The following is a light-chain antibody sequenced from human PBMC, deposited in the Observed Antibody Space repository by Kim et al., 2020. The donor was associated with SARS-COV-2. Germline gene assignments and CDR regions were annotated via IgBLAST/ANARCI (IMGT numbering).Light chain of an antibody. J-gene: IGKJ5*01. CDR1: QSVSSK. CDR3: QQYNNWPPSNT. V-gene: IGKV3-15*01. CDR2: GAS. Sequence: EIVMTQSPATLSVSPGERATLSCRASQSVSSKLAWYQQKPGQAPRLLIYGASTRATGIPARFRGSGSGTEFTLTISSLQSEDFAVYYCQQYNNWPPSNTFGQGTRLEI.